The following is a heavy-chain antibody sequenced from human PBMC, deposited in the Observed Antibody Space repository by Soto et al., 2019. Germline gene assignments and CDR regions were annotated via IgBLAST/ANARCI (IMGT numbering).Heavy chain of an antibody. CDR2: IGGGKGDEK. Sequence: EAQLSESGGGLVQRGGSLRPSWEASEFIFNNSAINGFGRPPGKGLEGFSGIGGGKGDEKEYADSVKGRFTISRDSSKNALFLQLNSLRAEDTAVYYCAKDRMSDNGVWDAFDVWGPGAMVTVSS. CDR3: AKDRMSDNGVWDAFDV. V-gene: IGHV3-23*01. CDR1: EFIFNNSA. D-gene: IGHD2-15*01. J-gene: IGHJ3*01.